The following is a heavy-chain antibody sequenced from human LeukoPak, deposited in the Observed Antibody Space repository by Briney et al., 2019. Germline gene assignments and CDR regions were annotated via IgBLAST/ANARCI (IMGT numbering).Heavy chain of an antibody. CDR3: ANALKEYSSSSGLDY. CDR1: GFTFSSCA. CDR2: ISGSGGST. D-gene: IGHD6-6*01. J-gene: IGHJ4*02. Sequence: GGSLRLSCAASGFTFSSCAMSWVRQAPGKGLEWVSAISGSGGSTYYADSVKGRFTISRDNSKNTLYLQMNSLRAEDTAVYYCANALKEYSSSSGLDYWGQGTLVTVSS. V-gene: IGHV3-23*01.